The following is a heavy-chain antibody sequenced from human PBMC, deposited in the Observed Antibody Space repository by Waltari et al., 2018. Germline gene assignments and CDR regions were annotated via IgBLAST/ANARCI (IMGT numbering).Heavy chain of an antibody. J-gene: IGHJ4*02. Sequence: QVQLVPSGAEVKKPGSSVEVSCKASGGTFSRYAFTWGRTAPGQGLEWMGGIIPIFGTANYAQKFQGRVTITADESTSTAYMELSSLRSEDTAVYYCASHPYSSSWYISFDYWGQGTLVTVSS. D-gene: IGHD6-13*01. V-gene: IGHV1-69*12. CDR1: GGTFSRYA. CDR3: ASHPYSSSWYISFDY. CDR2: IIPIFGTA.